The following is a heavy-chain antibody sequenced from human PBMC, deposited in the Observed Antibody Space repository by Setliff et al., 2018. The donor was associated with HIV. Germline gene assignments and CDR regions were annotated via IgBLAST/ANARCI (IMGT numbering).Heavy chain of an antibody. CDR2: IYIGGST. V-gene: IGHV3-53*01. CDR1: GFTVSSNY. CDR3: VFGPYGDYGVY. J-gene: IGHJ4*02. Sequence: GGSLRLSCAASGFTVSSNYMSWVRQAPGKGLEWVSVIYIGGSTFYTDSVKGRFTISRDNSKNTLYLHMNSLRAEDTAVYYCVFGPYGDYGVYWGQGTLVTVSS. D-gene: IGHD4-17*01.